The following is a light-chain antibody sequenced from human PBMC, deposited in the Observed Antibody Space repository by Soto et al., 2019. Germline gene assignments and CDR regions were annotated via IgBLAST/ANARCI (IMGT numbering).Light chain of an antibody. CDR3: QQYNDNWT. V-gene: IGKV1-5*03. CDR1: QSISSW. CDR2: KAS. J-gene: IGKJ1*01. Sequence: DIQMTQSPSTLSASVGDRVTITCRASQSISSWLAWYQQKPGTAPKLLIYKASTLQSWVPSRFSGSGSGTEFTLTISSLQPDDSATYYCQQYNDNWTFGQGTKVEIK.